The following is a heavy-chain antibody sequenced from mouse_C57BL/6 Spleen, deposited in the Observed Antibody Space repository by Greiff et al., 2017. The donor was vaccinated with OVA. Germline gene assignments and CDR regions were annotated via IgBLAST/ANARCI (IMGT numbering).Heavy chain of an antibody. V-gene: IGHV5-4*03. CDR2: ISDGGSYT. J-gene: IGHJ3*01. Sequence: EVKVVESGGGLVKPGGSLKLSCAASGFTFSSYAMSWVRQTPEKRLEWVATISDGGSYTYYPDNVKGRFTISRDNAKNNLYLQMSQLKSEDTAMYYCARGYGAPAWFAYWGQGTLVTVSA. D-gene: IGHD1-1*02. CDR1: GFTFSSYA. CDR3: ARGYGAPAWFAY.